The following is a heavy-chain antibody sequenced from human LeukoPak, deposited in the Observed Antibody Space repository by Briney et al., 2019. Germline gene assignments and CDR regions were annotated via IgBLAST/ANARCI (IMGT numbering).Heavy chain of an antibody. CDR1: GGTFSSYA. J-gene: IGHJ4*02. CDR3: AREGGESAYGNYYFNY. V-gene: IGHV1-69*05. CDR2: IIPIFGTA. Sequence: ASVKVSCKASGGTFSSYAISWVRQAPGQGLEWMGGIIPIFGTANYAQKFQGRVTITTDESTSTAYMELSSLRSEDTAVYYCAREGGESAYGNYYFNYWGQGTLVTVSS. D-gene: IGHD3-16*01.